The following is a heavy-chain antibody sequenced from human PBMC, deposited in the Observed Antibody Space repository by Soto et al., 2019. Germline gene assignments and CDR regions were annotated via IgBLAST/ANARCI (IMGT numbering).Heavy chain of an antibody. CDR1: GGTFSSYA. V-gene: IGHV1-69*06. CDR2: IIPIFGTA. CDR3: AREGGDGYKRDRGYAI. Sequence: QVQLVQSGAEVKKPGSSVKVSCTASGGTFSSYAISWVRQAPGQGLEWMGGIIPIFGTAHYAQKFQGRVTITADKSTSTAYTELSSLRSEDTAVYYCAREGGDGYKRDRGYAIWCQGTMVTVSS. D-gene: IGHD5-12*01. J-gene: IGHJ3*02.